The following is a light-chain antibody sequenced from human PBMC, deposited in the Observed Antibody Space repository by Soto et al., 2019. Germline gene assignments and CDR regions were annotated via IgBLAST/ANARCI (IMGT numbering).Light chain of an antibody. V-gene: IGKV3-20*01. CDR2: AAS. CDR3: QQQVT. J-gene: IGKJ2*01. Sequence: EIVLTQSPGTLSLSPGERATLSCRASEFLSSSYLVWYQQKPGQAPRLLIYAASRRATGIPDRFSGSGSATEYTLTINTLEPEDFAVYYCQQQVTFGQGTKLELK. CDR1: EFLSSSY.